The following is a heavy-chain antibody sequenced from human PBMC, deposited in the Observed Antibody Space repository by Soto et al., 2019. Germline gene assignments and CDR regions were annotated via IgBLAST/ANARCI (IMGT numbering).Heavy chain of an antibody. J-gene: IGHJ4*02. V-gene: IGHV3-33*01. Sequence: QVQLVESGGGVVQPGRSLRLSCAASGFTFSSYGMHWVRQAPDKGLEWVAVIWYDGSNKYYADSVKGRFTISRDNSKNTLYLQMNSLRAEDTAVYYCASPYYDSSGKRYDYWGQGTLVTVSS. CDR2: IWYDGSNK. CDR1: GFTFSSYG. D-gene: IGHD3-22*01. CDR3: ASPYYDSSGKRYDY.